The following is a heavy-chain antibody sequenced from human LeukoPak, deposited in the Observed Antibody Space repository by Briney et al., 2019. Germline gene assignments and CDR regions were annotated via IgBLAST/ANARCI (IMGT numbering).Heavy chain of an antibody. Sequence: SETLSLTCTVSGGSISRSSYYWGWIRQPPGKGLEWIATIYYSGSTYYNPSLKSRVTISADTSKNQFSLKLSSVTAADTAVYYCARLTSGHFDYWGQGLLVTVSS. CDR3: ARLTSGHFDY. J-gene: IGHJ4*02. CDR2: IYYSGST. D-gene: IGHD3-10*01. V-gene: IGHV4-39*01. CDR1: GGSISRSSYY.